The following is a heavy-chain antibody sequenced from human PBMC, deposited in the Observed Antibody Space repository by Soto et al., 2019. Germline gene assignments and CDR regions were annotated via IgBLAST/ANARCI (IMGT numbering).Heavy chain of an antibody. V-gene: IGHV1-18*01. CDR1: GYTFSTYG. D-gene: IGHD1-20*01. J-gene: IGHJ4*02. CDR3: ARGDNWNYVDY. CDR2: ISAYNGNT. Sequence: ASVKVSCKASGYTFSTYGINCVRQAPGQGLEWMGWISAYNGNTNNAQNFQGRVTMTTDTSTSTAYMELRSLRSDDTAVYYCARGDNWNYVDYWGQGTLVTVSS.